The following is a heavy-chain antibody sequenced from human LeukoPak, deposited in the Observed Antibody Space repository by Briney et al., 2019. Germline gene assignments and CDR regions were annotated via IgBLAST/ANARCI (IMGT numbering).Heavy chain of an antibody. J-gene: IGHJ4*02. V-gene: IGHV4-39*01. Sequence: PSETLSLTCTVSGGSISSSSAYWGWIRQPPGKGLEWIGSIYYSKNTYYNPSLKSRVTISAGTSKNQFFLTLGSVSATDTAVYYCVSPRGFSYGYFDYWGQGTLVTVSS. CDR1: GGSISSSSAY. D-gene: IGHD5-18*01. CDR3: VSPRGFSYGYFDY. CDR2: IYYSKNT.